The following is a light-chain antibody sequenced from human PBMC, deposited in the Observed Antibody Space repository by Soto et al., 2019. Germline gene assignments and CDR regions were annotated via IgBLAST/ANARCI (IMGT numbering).Light chain of an antibody. Sequence: DIQMTQSPSSLSASVGDRVTITCQASQDITNFLNWYQHKPGKAPKLLIYDASNLAPGVPSRFSGSGSGTVFSFTISSLQPEDLATYYCHQYDNVPITFGQGTRLEIQ. CDR3: HQYDNVPIT. CDR1: QDITNF. J-gene: IGKJ5*01. V-gene: IGKV1-33*01. CDR2: DAS.